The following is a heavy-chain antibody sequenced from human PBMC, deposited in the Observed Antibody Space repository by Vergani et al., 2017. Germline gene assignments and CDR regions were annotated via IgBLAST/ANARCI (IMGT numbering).Heavy chain of an antibody. CDR3: ANPEGVIPAAGGWFDP. Sequence: QVQLVESGGGVVQPGRSLRLSCAASGFTFSSYGMHWVRQAPGKGLEWVAVISYDGSNKYYADSVKGRFTISRDNSKNTLYLQMNSLRADDTAVYYCANPEGVIPAAGGWFDPWGQGTLVTVSS. J-gene: IGHJ5*02. CDR2: ISYDGSNK. V-gene: IGHV3-30*18. D-gene: IGHD2-2*01. CDR1: GFTFSSYG.